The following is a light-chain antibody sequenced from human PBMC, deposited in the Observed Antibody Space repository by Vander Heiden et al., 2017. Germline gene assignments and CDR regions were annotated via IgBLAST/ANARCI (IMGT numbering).Light chain of an antibody. J-gene: IGKJ1*01. V-gene: IGKV1-5*03. Sequence: DIQMTQSPSTLSASVGDRVTITCRASQTISSWLAWYQQQPGKAPKLLIYKASNLQTGVPSRFSGSGSGTEFTLTISSLQPDDFATYYCQQYNSYRTFGQGTKVEIK. CDR3: QQYNSYRT. CDR2: KAS. CDR1: QTISSW.